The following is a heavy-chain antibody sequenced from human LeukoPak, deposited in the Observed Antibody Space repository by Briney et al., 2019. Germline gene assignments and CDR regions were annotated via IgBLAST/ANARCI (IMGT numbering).Heavy chain of an antibody. CDR1: GYILTDYG. V-gene: IGHV1-18*01. D-gene: IGHD6-13*01. J-gene: IGHJ5*02. CDR2: INSYTEDT. CDR3: ARLGQQLILWFDP. Sequence: ASVKVSCKASGYILTDYGITWVRQAPGQGLEWMGWINSYTEDTDYAQKFQGRVTMTIDTSTSTAYMELSSLTSADTAVYYCARLGQQLILWFDPWGQGTPVTVSS.